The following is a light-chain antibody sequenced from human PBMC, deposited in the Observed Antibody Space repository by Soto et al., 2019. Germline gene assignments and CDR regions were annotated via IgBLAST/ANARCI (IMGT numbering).Light chain of an antibody. V-gene: IGKV1-39*01. Sequence: DFELTQSPSSLSAFVGDRVTISCRASQSVGTFLCWYQQKPGTAPKLLEYAVSNLEIGVPSRFSGSGSGTNFSLTISGLQPEDFATYFCQQNYNTPITFGQGTRLE. CDR3: QQNYNTPIT. CDR2: AVS. J-gene: IGKJ5*01. CDR1: QSVGTF.